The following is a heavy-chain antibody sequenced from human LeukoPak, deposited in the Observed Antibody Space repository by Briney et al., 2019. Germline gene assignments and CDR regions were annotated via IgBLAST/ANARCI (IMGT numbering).Heavy chain of an antibody. CDR2: ISAYNGNT. CDR1: GYTFTSYG. D-gene: IGHD3-10*01. Sequence: GASVKVSCKASGYTFTSYGISWVRQAPGQGLEWMGWISAYNGNTNYAQKLQGRVTMTTDTSTSTAYIALRSLRSDDTAVYYCARTLKYYGSGSYLGAYWGQGTLVTVSS. CDR3: ARTLKYYGSGSYLGAY. V-gene: IGHV1-18*01. J-gene: IGHJ4*02.